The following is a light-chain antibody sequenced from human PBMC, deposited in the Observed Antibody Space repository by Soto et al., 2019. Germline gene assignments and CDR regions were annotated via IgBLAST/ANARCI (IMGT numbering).Light chain of an antibody. Sequence: EIVLTQSPGTLSFSPGERATLSCRASQRVSSNYLAWYQQKPGQAPRLLIYGASSRATGIPDRFSGSGSGTDFTLTISRLEPEDFAVYYCQQYGSSPLTFGGGTKVDIK. J-gene: IGKJ4*01. CDR1: QRVSSNY. CDR3: QQYGSSPLT. CDR2: GAS. V-gene: IGKV3-20*01.